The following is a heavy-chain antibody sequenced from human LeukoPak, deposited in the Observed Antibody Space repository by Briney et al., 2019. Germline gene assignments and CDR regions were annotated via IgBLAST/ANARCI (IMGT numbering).Heavy chain of an antibody. CDR1: GFIFSSYS. V-gene: IGHV3-21*01. J-gene: IGHJ4*02. CDR2: ISGSSGHI. D-gene: IGHD1-26*01. Sequence: GGSLRLSCAASGFIFSSYSMNWVRQAPGKGLEWVSCISGSSGHIFYADSVKGRFTISRDNAKNSLYLHMNSLRAEDTAVYYCARDISGTYSGGEWGQGTLVTVSS. CDR3: ARDISGTYSGGE.